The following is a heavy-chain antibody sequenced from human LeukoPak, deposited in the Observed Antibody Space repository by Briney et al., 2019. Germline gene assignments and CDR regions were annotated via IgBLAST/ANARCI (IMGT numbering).Heavy chain of an antibody. CDR3: ARESGQQLVSYYFDY. CDR1: GGSFSGYY. J-gene: IGHJ4*02. D-gene: IGHD6-13*01. V-gene: IGHV4-34*01. CDR2: INHSGST. Sequence: PSETLSLPCAVYGGSFSGYYWSWIRQPPGKGLEWIGEINHSGSTNYNPSLKSRVTISVDTSKNQFSLKLSSVTAADTAVYYCARESGQQLVSYYFDYWGQGTLVTVSS.